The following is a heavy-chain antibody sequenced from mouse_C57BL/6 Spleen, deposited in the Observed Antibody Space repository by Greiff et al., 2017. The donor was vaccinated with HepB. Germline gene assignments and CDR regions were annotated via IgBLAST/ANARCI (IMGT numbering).Heavy chain of an antibody. V-gene: IGHV1-22*01. CDR1: GYTFTDYN. CDR2: INPNNGGT. CDR3: ARGGYYGSSYFDY. D-gene: IGHD1-1*01. Sequence: VQLQQSGPELVKPGASVKMSCKASGYTFTDYNMHWVKQSHGKSLEWIGYINPNNGGTSYNQKFKGKATLTVNKSSSTAYMELRSLTSEDSAVYYCARGGYYGSSYFDYWGQGTTLTVSS. J-gene: IGHJ2*01.